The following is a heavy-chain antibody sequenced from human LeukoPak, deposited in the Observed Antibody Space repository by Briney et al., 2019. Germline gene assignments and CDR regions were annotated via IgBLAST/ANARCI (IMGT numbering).Heavy chain of an antibody. V-gene: IGHV4-39*01. D-gene: IGHD6-13*01. CDR1: XXSXXXXXYX. CDR3: ARLYSSSWSVY. Sequence: PSETXXXXXXXXXXSXXXXXYXWGXIRQPPGKGLEWIGSIYYSGSTYYNPSLKSRVTISVDTSKNQFSLKLSSVTAADTAVYYCARLYSSSWSVYWGQGTLVTVSS. J-gene: IGHJ4*02. CDR2: IYYSGST.